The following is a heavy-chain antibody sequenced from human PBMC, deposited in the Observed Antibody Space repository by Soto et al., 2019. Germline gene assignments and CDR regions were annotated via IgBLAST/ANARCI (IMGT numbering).Heavy chain of an antibody. CDR2: ISTYNGNT. Sequence: QVQLVQSGAEVKKPGASVKVSCKASGYTFTSYDISWVRQAPGQGLEWMGWISTYNGNTNYAQKLQGRVTMTTDTSTSRAYMELRSLRSDDTAVYYCARGFRVAATRWWFDPWGQGTLVTVSS. CDR3: ARGFRVAATRWWFDP. V-gene: IGHV1-18*01. D-gene: IGHD2-15*01. CDR1: GYTFTSYD. J-gene: IGHJ5*02.